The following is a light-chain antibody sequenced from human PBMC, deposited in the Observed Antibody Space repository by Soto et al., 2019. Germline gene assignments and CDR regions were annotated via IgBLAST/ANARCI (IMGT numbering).Light chain of an antibody. CDR2: DVS. V-gene: IGLV2-14*03. Sequence: QSALXQPASVSGSPGQSITISCTGTSSDVGGYNYVSWYQQHPAKAPKVMIYDVSNRPSGVSNRFSGSKSGNTASLTISGLQAEDEADYYCYSYTSSSTYVFGTGTKVTVL. J-gene: IGLJ1*01. CDR1: SSDVGGYNY. CDR3: YSYTSSSTYV.